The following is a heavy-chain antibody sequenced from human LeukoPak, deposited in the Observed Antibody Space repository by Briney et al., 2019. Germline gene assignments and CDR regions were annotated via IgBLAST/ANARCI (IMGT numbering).Heavy chain of an antibody. J-gene: IGHJ5*02. D-gene: IGHD2-15*01. CDR3: AKGAAGGLVDWFDP. V-gene: IGHV3-23*01. CDR1: GFTLSNFA. Sequence: GGALRLSCAASGFTLSNFAPMWVRQAPGKGLEWVSSMTVDYATYSADAANGRFTTSRDNSKNIVYLQMDSLRDDDTAVYYCAKGAAGGLVDWFDPWGQGTLVAVSS. CDR2: MTVDYAT.